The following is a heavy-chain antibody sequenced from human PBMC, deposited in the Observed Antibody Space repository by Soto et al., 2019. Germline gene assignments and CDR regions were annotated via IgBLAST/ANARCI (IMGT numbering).Heavy chain of an antibody. CDR3: ERDGTGWTGGVH. D-gene: IGHD6-19*01. V-gene: IGHV3-33*01. CDR1: GFTFSDYD. CDR2: LWRDGSKV. Sequence: QVQLVESGGGVVQPGRSLRLSCAASGFTFSDYDMHWVRQAPGKRLEWVAVLWRDGSKVYYADSVKGRFTISRDNSKNTRDLEMNSMRGEDTAVYYCERDGTGWTGGVHCGQGTLVTVSS. J-gene: IGHJ4*02.